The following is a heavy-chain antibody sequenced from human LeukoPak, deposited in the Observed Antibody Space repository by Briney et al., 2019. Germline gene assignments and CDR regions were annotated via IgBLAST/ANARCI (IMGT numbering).Heavy chain of an antibody. V-gene: IGHV4-34*01. Sequence: PSETLSLTCAVYGGSFSGYYWSWIRQPPGKGLEWIGEINHSGSTNYNPSLKSRVTISVDTSKNQFSLKLSSVTAADKAVYYCARKGMLWSPYHFDYWGQGTLVTVSS. CDR2: INHSGST. J-gene: IGHJ4*02. CDR3: ARKGMLWSPYHFDY. CDR1: GGSFSGYY. D-gene: IGHD5-18*01.